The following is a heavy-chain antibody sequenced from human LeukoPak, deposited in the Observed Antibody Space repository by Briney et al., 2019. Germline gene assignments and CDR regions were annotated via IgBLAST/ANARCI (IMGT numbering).Heavy chain of an antibody. CDR2: IWYDGSNK. D-gene: IGHD1-26*01. J-gene: IGHJ3*02. CDR1: GFTFSSYG. V-gene: IGHV3-33*06. CDR3: RRFMVGPTIKVLEI. Sequence: GGSLRLSCAASGFTFSSYGMHWVRQAPGKGLEWVAVIWYDGSNKYYADSVKGRFTISRDNSKNTLYLQMNSLRAEDTAVYYLRRFMVGPTIKVLEIWGQGKRVTVSS.